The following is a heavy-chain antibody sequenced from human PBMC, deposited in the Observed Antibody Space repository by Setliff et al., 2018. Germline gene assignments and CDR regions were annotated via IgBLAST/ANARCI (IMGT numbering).Heavy chain of an antibody. Sequence: SETLSLTCTVSGGSIGPHYWSWIRQPPGKGLEWIGYVYYSGTAYYNPSLKSRVTVIVDTSKNQFSLRLSSVTAADTAVYYCARGGTFRYFDYWGQGTPVTVSS. D-gene: IGHD5-12*01. CDR3: ARGGTFRYFDY. J-gene: IGHJ4*02. CDR2: VYYSGTA. CDR1: GGSIGPHY. V-gene: IGHV4-59*11.